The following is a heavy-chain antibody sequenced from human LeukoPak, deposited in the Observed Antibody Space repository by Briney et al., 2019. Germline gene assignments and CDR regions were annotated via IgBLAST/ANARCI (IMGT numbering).Heavy chain of an antibody. Sequence: GGSLRLSCAASGFTFSSYWMHWVRQAPGKGLVWVSRINSDGSSTSYADSVKGRFTISRDNAKNTLYLQMNSLRAEDTAVYYCARGIPDHGYYYMDVWGKGTTVTVSS. CDR3: ARGIPDHGYYYMDV. D-gene: IGHD6-13*01. CDR2: INSDGSST. J-gene: IGHJ6*03. V-gene: IGHV3-74*01. CDR1: GFTFSSYW.